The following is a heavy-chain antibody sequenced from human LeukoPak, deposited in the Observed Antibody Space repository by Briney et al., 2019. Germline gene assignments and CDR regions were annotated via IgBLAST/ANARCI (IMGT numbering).Heavy chain of an antibody. D-gene: IGHD5-12*01. Sequence: SVKVSCKASGFTFTSSAMQWVRQARGQRLEWIGWIVVGSGNTNYAQKFQERVTITRDMSTSTAYMELSSLRSEDTAVYYCAKGGVYSGYAFDPWGQGTLVTVSS. CDR2: IVVGSGNT. V-gene: IGHV1-58*02. J-gene: IGHJ5*02. CDR3: AKGGVYSGYAFDP. CDR1: GFTFTSSA.